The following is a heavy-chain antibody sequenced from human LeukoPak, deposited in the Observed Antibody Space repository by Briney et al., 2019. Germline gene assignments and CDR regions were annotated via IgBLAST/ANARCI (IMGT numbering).Heavy chain of an antibody. D-gene: IGHD6-13*01. CDR1: GFTFSNAW. Sequence: GGSLRLSCAASGFTFSNAWMSWVRQAPGKGLEWVGCIKSKTDGGTTDYAAPVKGRFTISRDDSKNTLYLQMNSLKTEDTAVYYCTTERYSSSWYCGYWGQGTLVTVSS. V-gene: IGHV3-15*01. CDR3: TTERYSSSWYCGY. CDR2: IKSKTDGGTT. J-gene: IGHJ4*02.